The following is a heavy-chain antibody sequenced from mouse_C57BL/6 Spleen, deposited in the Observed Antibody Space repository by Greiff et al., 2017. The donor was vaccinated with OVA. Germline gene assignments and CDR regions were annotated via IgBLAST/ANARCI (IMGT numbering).Heavy chain of an antibody. D-gene: IGHD1-1*01. V-gene: IGHV5-4*01. Sequence: EVQLVESGGGLVKPGGSLKLSCAASGFTFSSYAMSWVRQTPEKRLEWVATISDGGSYTYYPDNVKGRFTISRDKAKNNLYLQMSHLKSEDTAMYYCARDLGYYGYWYFDVWGTGTTVTVSS. J-gene: IGHJ1*03. CDR1: GFTFSSYA. CDR2: ISDGGSYT. CDR3: ARDLGYYGYWYFDV.